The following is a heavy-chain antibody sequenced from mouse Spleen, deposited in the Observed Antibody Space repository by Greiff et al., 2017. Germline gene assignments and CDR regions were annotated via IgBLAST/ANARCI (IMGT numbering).Heavy chain of an antibody. J-gene: IGHJ2*01. CDR2: IDPETGGT. D-gene: IGHD2-12*01. CDR3: TRAGNFYYTGYFDY. Sequence: QVQLQQSGAELVRPGASVTLSCKASGYTFTDYEMHWVKQTPVHGLEWIGAIDPETGGTAYNQKFKGKAILTADKSSSTAYMELRSLTSEDSAVYYCTRAGNFYYTGYFDYWGQGTTLTVSS. V-gene: IGHV1-15*01. CDR1: GYTFTDYE.